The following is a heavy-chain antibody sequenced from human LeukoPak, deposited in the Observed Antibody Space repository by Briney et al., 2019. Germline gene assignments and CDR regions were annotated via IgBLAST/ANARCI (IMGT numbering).Heavy chain of an antibody. Sequence: GGSLRLSCAVSGFTFSDYFMSWIRQAPGKGLEWVSYISSSGITIYYADSVKGRFTISRDNAKNSLYLQMNSLRAEDTAVYYCARGIAVAESDWFDPWGQGTLVTVSS. J-gene: IGHJ5*02. CDR1: GFTFSDYF. D-gene: IGHD6-19*01. V-gene: IGHV3-11*01. CDR2: ISSSGITI. CDR3: ARGIAVAESDWFDP.